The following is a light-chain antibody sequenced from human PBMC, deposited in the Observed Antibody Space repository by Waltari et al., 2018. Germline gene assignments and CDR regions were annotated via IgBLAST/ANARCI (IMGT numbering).Light chain of an antibody. CDR3: QQYYKWPPIT. V-gene: IGKV3-15*01. J-gene: IGKJ5*01. Sequence: EIVMTQSPATLTVSPGERATLSCRASQSVRNNLGWYQQKPGQAPRPLIYDASTGATDSPARFSGRGSGTDFTITISSLQSEDSAVYYCQQYYKWPPITFGQGTRLEIK. CDR2: DAS. CDR1: QSVRNN.